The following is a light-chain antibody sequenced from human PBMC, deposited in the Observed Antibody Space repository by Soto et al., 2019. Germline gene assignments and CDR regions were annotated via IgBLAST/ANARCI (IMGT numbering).Light chain of an antibody. V-gene: IGLV2-14*01. CDR1: SGDIGSYNR. J-gene: IGLJ1*01. CDR3: SSYTNINTRACV. Sequence: SALTQPASVSGSPGQSITISCTGTSGDIGSYNRVSWYQQHPGKAPKLIIYEVTDRPSGVSNRFSGSKSSNTASLTISGLQAEDEAEYYCSSYTNINTRACVFGTGTKVTVL. CDR2: EVT.